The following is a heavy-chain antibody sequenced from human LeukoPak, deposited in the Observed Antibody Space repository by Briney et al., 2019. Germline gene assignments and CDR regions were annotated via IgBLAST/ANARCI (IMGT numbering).Heavy chain of an antibody. V-gene: IGHV3-9*01. CDR3: AKDYGYSSSWYDY. CDR2: ISWNSASV. J-gene: IGHJ4*02. Sequence: GRSLRLSCEASGFTFDDYGMHWIRQAPGKGLEWVSTISWNSASVGYVYSVKGRFTISRDNAKKTLYLPVNSLRPDDTALYYCAKDYGYSSSWYDYWGQGTLVTVSS. CDR1: GFTFDDYG. D-gene: IGHD6-13*01.